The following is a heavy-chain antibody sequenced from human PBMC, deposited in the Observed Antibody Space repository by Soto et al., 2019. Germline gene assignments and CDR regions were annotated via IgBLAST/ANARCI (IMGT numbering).Heavy chain of an antibody. CDR2: MNPNSGNT. V-gene: IGHV1-8*01. D-gene: IGHD6-19*01. Sequence: GASVKVSCKASGYTFTSYDINWVRQATGQGLEWMGWMNPNSGNTDYAQKFQGRVTMTRNTSISTAYMELSSLRSEDTAVYYCARDYSSGYGMDVWGQGNTVTVSS. J-gene: IGHJ6*02. CDR3: ARDYSSGYGMDV. CDR1: GYTFTSYD.